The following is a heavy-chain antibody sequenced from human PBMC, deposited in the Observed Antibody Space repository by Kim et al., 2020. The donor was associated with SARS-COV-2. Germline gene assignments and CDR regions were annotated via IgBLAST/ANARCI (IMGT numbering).Heavy chain of an antibody. CDR3: AKDRDSGSYTTGLDY. J-gene: IGHJ4*02. D-gene: IGHD3-10*01. Sequence: DSVKGRFTISRDNYKNTLFLHMNSLRAEDTAVYYCAKDRDSGSYTTGLDYWGQGIQVTVSS. V-gene: IGHV3-33*03.